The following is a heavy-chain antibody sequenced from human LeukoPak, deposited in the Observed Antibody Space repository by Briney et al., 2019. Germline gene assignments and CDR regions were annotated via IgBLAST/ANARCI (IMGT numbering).Heavy chain of an antibody. CDR1: GFTFSSYE. J-gene: IGHJ4*02. D-gene: IGHD1-1*01. CDR2: ISSSGSTI. CDR3: ARGRYRRYFDY. V-gene: IGHV3-48*03. Sequence: GGSLRLSCAASGFTFSSYEMNWVRQAPGKGLEWVSYISSSGSTIYYADSVRGRFTISRDNAKNSLYLQMNSLRAEDTAVYYCARGRYRRYFDYWGQGTLVTVSS.